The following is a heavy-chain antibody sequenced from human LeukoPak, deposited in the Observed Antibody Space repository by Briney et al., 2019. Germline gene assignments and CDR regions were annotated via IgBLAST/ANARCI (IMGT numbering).Heavy chain of an antibody. CDR3: ARQTLNYDILTGYYWNWFDP. V-gene: IGHV3-11*01. Sequence: PGGSLRLSCAASGFTFSDYYMSWIRQAPGKGLEWVSYISSSGSTIYYADSVKGRFTISRDNAKNSLYLQMNSLRAEDTAVYYCARQTLNYDILTGYYWNWFDPWGQGTLVTVSS. CDR2: ISSSGSTI. CDR1: GFTFSDYY. D-gene: IGHD3-9*01. J-gene: IGHJ5*02.